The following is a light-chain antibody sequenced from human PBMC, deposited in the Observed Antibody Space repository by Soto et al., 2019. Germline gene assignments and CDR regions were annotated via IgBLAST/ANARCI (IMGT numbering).Light chain of an antibody. Sequence: QSVLTQPASVSGSPGQSITISCTGTSSDVGGYNYVSWYQHHPGKAPKLMIYDVSNRPSGVSNRFSGSKSGNTASLTISGLQPEDVSDYYCSSYTTTHTRQTVFVTGTNITVL. CDR1: SSDVGGYNY. J-gene: IGLJ1*01. CDR2: DVS. CDR3: SSYTTTHTRQTV. V-gene: IGLV2-14*03.